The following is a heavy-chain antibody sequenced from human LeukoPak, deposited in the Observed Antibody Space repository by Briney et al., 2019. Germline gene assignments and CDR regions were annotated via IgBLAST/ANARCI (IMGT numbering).Heavy chain of an antibody. CDR2: INTNSGAT. J-gene: IGHJ3*02. CDR3: AKPQPGAFEI. Sequence: ASVKVSCKASGYTFTGYYVHWVRQAPGQGLEWMGWINTNSGATNYAQKFRGRVTMTRDTSISTAYMELSRLRSDDTAFYYCAKPQPGAFEIWGQGTMVTVSS. V-gene: IGHV1-2*02. D-gene: IGHD2-2*01. CDR1: GYTFTGYY.